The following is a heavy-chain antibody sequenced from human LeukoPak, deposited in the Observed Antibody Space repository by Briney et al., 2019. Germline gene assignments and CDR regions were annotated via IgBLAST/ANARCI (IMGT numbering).Heavy chain of an antibody. V-gene: IGHV3-33*01. CDR2: IWYDGSNK. J-gene: IGHJ4*02. CDR3: ARGRGSDGYYFDY. D-gene: IGHD5-24*01. CDR1: GFTFSSYG. Sequence: GGSMRLSWAASGFTFSSYGMHWDRQAPGKGLEWVAVIWYDGSNKYYADSVKGRFTISRDNSKNTLYLQMNSLRAEDTAVYYCARGRGSDGYYFDYWGQGTLVTVSS.